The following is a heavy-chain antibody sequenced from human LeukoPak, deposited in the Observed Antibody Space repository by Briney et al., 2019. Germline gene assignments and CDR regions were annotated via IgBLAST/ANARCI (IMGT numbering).Heavy chain of an antibody. CDR2: ISSDGSNK. V-gene: IGHV3-30-3*01. Sequence: RGSLRLSCAASGFTFSSCAMHWVRQAPGKGLEWVAVISSDGSNKYYADSVKGRFTVSRDKSKNTLYLQMNSLRAEDTAVYYCARDTYYYGSGSYYQSWYFDLWGRGTLGT. J-gene: IGHJ2*01. CDR1: GFTFSSCA. CDR3: ARDTYYYGSGSYYQSWYFDL. D-gene: IGHD3-10*01.